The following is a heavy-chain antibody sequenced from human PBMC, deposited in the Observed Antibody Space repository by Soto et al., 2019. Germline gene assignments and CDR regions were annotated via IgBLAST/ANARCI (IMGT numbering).Heavy chain of an antibody. CDR2: IYYSGST. Sequence: SETLSLTCTVSGGSVSSGAYYWTWIRQRPGKGLEWIGYIYYSGSTYYSPSLKRRLSISLDTSKNQFSLRLSSVTAADTATYYCARARLRAVYAFDIWGQGTMVTVSS. J-gene: IGHJ3*02. D-gene: IGHD5-12*01. CDR3: ARARLRAVYAFDI. V-gene: IGHV4-31*03. CDR1: GGSVSSGAYY.